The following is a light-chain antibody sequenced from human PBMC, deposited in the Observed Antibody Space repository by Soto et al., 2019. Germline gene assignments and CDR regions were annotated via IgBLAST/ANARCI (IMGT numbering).Light chain of an antibody. Sequence: EIVMTQSPATLSVSPGERATLSCRASQSVSSNLAWYQQKPCQAPRRLIYGASTRATGIPARLSGSGSGTEVTLTISSLQCEDFAVYYCQQYNNWPPAYTFGQGTKLEIK. CDR2: GAS. CDR1: QSVSSN. CDR3: QQYNNWPPAYT. V-gene: IGKV3-15*01. J-gene: IGKJ2*01.